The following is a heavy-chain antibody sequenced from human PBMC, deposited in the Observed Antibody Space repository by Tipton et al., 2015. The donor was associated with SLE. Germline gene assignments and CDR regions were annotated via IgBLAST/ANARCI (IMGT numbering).Heavy chain of an antibody. J-gene: IGHJ4*02. V-gene: IGHV6-1*01. Sequence: GLVKPSQTLSLTCAISGDSVSTNSAAWTWIRQSPSRGLEWQGRTYYRSKWYSDYAVSVNSRITINPDTSKNQFSLQLNSVTPEDTAVYYCARVWGTGSRGVDYWGQGTLVSVSS. D-gene: IGHD2-2*01. CDR3: ARVWGTGSRGVDY. CDR2: TYYRSKWYS. CDR1: GDSVSTNSAA.